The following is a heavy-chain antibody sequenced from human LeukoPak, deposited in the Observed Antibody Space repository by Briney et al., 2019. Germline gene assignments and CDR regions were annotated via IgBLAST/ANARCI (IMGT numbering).Heavy chain of an antibody. CDR3: ARHSRSAYTGYENAFDI. J-gene: IGHJ3*02. CDR1: GDSISSSSYC. Sequence: SETLSLTCTVSGDSISSSSYCWDWIRQPPGKRLEWIGNIYNSANTHYNPSLKTRITMSVDTSKNQFSLKLNSVTAADTGIYYCARHSRSAYTGYENAFDIWGQGTMVTVSS. V-gene: IGHV4-39*01. CDR2: IYNSANT. D-gene: IGHD5-12*01.